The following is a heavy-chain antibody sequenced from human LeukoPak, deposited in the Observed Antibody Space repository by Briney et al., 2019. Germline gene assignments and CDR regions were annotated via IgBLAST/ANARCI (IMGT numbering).Heavy chain of an antibody. Sequence: GRSLRLSCAASGFTFDDYAMHWVRQAPGKGLEWVSGISWNSGSIGYADSVKGRFTISKDNAKNSLYLQMNSLRAEDTALYYCTKDGIWDDWGQGTLVTVSS. D-gene: IGHD1-14*01. V-gene: IGHV3-9*01. J-gene: IGHJ4*02. CDR1: GFTFDDYA. CDR3: TKDGIWDD. CDR2: ISWNSGSI.